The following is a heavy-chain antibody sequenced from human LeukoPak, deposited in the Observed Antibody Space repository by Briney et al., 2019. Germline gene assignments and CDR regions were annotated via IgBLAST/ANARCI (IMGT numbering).Heavy chain of an antibody. CDR3: ARVASGWTDN. V-gene: IGHV3-21*01. D-gene: IGHD6-19*01. Sequence: GGSLRLSCTASGFTFSDYSMSWVRQAPGKGLEWVSSISSSSSYIFYADSVKGRFTISRDNAKNSLYLQMNSLRAEDTAVYYCARVASGWTDNWGQGTLVTVSS. CDR2: ISSSSSYI. CDR1: GFTFSDYS. J-gene: IGHJ4*02.